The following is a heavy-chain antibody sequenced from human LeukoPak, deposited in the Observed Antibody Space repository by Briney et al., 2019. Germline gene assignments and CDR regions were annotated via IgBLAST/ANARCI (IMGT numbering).Heavy chain of an antibody. J-gene: IGHJ4*02. CDR1: GFTFSSYA. V-gene: IGHV3-23*01. Sequence: GGSLRLSCAASGFTFSSYAMSCVRQAPGKGLEWVSAISGSGGSTYYADSVKGRFTISRDNSKNTLYLHMNSLRAEDTAVYYCARDLSGDGYNKFDYWGQGTLVTVSP. CDR2: ISGSGGST. D-gene: IGHD5-24*01. CDR3: ARDLSGDGYNKFDY.